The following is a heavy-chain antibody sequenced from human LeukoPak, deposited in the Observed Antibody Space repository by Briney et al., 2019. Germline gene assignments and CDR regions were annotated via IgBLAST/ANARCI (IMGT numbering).Heavy chain of an antibody. CDR1: GFTFSTYT. V-gene: IGHV3-48*02. Sequence: PGGSLRLSCVASGFTFSTYTMSWVRQAPGKGLEWISYISTTGNTLYYADSVKGRFTISRDNAEASLYLQMNSLRDEDTAVYFCSRSGVPSYYFDSFGQGTLVTVSS. CDR2: ISTTGNTL. J-gene: IGHJ4*02. D-gene: IGHD3-10*01. CDR3: SRSGVPSYYFDS.